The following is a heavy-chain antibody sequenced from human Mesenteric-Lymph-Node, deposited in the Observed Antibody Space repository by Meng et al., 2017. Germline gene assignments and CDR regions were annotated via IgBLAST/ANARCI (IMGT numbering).Heavy chain of an antibody. Sequence: GESLKISCAASGFTFRTYEMNWVRQAPGKGLEWVSVIYSGGSTYYADAVKGRFTISRDNSKNMLFLQMDSLRPEDTAVHYCARSIFGVVNDAFDIWGQGTMVTVSS. CDR3: ARSIFGVVNDAFDI. V-gene: IGHV3-66*02. D-gene: IGHD3-3*01. CDR2: IYSGGST. CDR1: GFTFRTYE. J-gene: IGHJ3*02.